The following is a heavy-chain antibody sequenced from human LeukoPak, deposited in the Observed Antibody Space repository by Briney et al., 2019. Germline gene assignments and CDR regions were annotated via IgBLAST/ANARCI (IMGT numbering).Heavy chain of an antibody. Sequence: PSETLSLTCTVSGGSISSYYWSWIRQPPGKGLEWIGYIYYSGSTNYNPSLKSRVTLSVDTSKNQFSLKLSSVTAADTAVYYCARSGKVRPAYYYYYYYMDVWGKGTTVTISS. D-gene: IGHD2-2*01. CDR3: ARSGKVRPAYYYYYYYMDV. J-gene: IGHJ6*03. CDR2: IYYSGST. V-gene: IGHV4-59*12. CDR1: GGSISSYY.